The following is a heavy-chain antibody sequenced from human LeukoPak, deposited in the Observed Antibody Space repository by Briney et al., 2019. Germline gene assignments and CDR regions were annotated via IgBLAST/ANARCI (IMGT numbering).Heavy chain of an antibody. CDR3: GKNRYSGSLSPFDI. Sequence: PGGSLRLSCAASKFAFSSYAMSWVRQAPGKGLEWVSAISGGGGNTYYADSVEARFTISRDNSKNTLYLQMNSLRAEDTAVYYCGKNRYSGSLSPFDIWGQGTMVTVSS. CDR2: ISGGGGNT. D-gene: IGHD1-26*01. J-gene: IGHJ3*02. CDR1: KFAFSSYA. V-gene: IGHV3-23*01.